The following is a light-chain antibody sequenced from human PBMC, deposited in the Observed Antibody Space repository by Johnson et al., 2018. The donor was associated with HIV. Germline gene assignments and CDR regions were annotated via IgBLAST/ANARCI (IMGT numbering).Light chain of an antibody. CDR2: ENN. CDR1: SSNIGKNY. CDR3: GTWDSRRSAGYV. J-gene: IGLJ1*01. Sequence: QSVLTQPPSVSAAPGQKVTISCSGSSSNIGKNYVSWYQHLPGTAPKLLICENNKRPSGTPDRFSGSKSGASATLGITGLQTGDEADYYCGTWDSRRSAGYVFGTGTKFTVL. V-gene: IGLV1-51*02.